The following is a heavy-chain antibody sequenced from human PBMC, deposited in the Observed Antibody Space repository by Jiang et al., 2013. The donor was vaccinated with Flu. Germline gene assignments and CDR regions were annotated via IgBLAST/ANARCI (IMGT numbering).Heavy chain of an antibody. CDR1: GGPISSYY. D-gene: IGHD2/OR15-2a*01. J-gene: IGHJ5*02. Sequence: VSGGPISSYYWSWVRQPPGKGLEWDWVYLLHGKTNYNPSLRSRVTISADTSKNQFSLKLSSVTAADTAVYYCARGLTSTFRAPGDPWGQGTLVTVSS. CDR3: ARGLTSTFRAPGDP. CDR2: LLHGKT. V-gene: IGHV4-59*01.